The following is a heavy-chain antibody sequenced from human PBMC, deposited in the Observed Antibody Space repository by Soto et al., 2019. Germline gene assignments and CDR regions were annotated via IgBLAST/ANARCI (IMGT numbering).Heavy chain of an antibody. CDR3: ARELKTYYYDSSGSPAGY. CDR2: ITPNNGNT. J-gene: IGHJ4*02. Sequence: KTSPASVKESCKASGYTFTGYYMHWVRQAPGKGLEWMGWITPNNGNTNYAQKPQGRVTMTTATSTSKAYMELRSLRSDDTAVYYCARELKTYYYDSSGSPAGYWGQGTLVTVSS. V-gene: IGHV1-18*04. CDR1: GYTFTGYY. D-gene: IGHD3-22*01.